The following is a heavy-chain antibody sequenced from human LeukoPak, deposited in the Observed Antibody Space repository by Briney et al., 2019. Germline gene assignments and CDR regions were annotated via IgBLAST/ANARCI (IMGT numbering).Heavy chain of an antibody. CDR2: IYYSGST. V-gene: IGHV4-39*01. D-gene: IGHD1-14*01. J-gene: IGHJ4*02. Sequence: SETLSLTCTVSGGSISSSSYYWGWIRQPPGKGLEWIGSIYYSGSTYYNPSLKSRVTISVDTSKNQFSLKLSSVTAADTAVYYCARNEVNGIIVSWGQGTLVTVSS. CDR3: ARNEVNGIIVS. CDR1: GGSISSSSYY.